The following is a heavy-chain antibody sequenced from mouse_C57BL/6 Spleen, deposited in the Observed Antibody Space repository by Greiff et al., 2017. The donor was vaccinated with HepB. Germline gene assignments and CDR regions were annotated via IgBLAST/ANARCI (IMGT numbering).Heavy chain of an antibody. CDR3: ARWRGNWDEDFDY. J-gene: IGHJ2*01. CDR2: IYPGSGST. V-gene: IGHV1-55*01. Sequence: VQLQQPGAELVKPGASVKMSCKASGYTFTSYWITWVKQRPGQGLEWIGDIYPGSGSTNYNEKFKSKATLTVDTSSSTAYMQLSSLTSEDSAVYYCARWRGNWDEDFDYWGQGTTLTVSS. D-gene: IGHD4-1*01. CDR1: GYTFTSYW.